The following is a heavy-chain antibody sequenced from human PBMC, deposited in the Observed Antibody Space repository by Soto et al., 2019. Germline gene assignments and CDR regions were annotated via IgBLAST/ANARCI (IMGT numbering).Heavy chain of an antibody. CDR2: IKPDGSET. J-gene: IGHJ4*02. Sequence: GGSLRLSCAASGLTFSGHWMTWVRQTPGEGLQWVAAIKPDGSETFYADSVKGRFTISRDNARNSLFLQMDSLRAEDTAVYYCTSRPSGMTYHAVFDFWGQGTLVTVSS. CDR3: TSRPSGMTYHAVFDF. CDR1: GLTFSGHW. V-gene: IGHV3-7*03. D-gene: IGHD2-21*02.